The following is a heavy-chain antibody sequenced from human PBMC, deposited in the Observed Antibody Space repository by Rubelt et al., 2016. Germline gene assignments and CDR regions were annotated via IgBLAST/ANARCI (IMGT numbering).Heavy chain of an antibody. D-gene: IGHD6-13*01. J-gene: IGHJ3*02. CDR2: FDGEDGET. Sequence: QVQLVQSGAVLKKPGASVKVSCKVSGDTLSVFSIHWVRQAPGKGLEGMGGFDGEDGETVYAQNFQGRLIMTEDTSTATAYMELSRLTSADTAVYYCSTADSSSWYDATDTWGQGTMVTVSS. V-gene: IGHV1-24*01. CDR1: GDTLSVFS. CDR3: STADSSSWYDATDT.